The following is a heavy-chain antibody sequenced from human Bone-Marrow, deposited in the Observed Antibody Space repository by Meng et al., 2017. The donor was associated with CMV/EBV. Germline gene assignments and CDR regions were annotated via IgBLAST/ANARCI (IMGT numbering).Heavy chain of an antibody. CDR3: AREGLDRYYYDSSGYTYDYYGMDV. CDR1: GYTFTSYG. Sequence: ASVKVSCKASGYTFTSYGMSWVRQAPGQGREWMGWISAYNGNRNYAQKLQGRVTMTTATSTSTAYMDQRSLRSDDTAGYYCAREGLDRYYYDSSGYTYDYYGMDVWGQGTTVTVSS. CDR2: ISAYNGNR. V-gene: IGHV1-18*01. D-gene: IGHD3-22*01. J-gene: IGHJ6*02.